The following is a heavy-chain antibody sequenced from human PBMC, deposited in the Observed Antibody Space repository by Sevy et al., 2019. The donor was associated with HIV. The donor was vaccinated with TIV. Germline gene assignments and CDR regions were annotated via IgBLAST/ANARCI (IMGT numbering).Heavy chain of an antibody. CDR1: GFTFSSYA. CDR3: ARDGSSGGLFLKDYYYFGMDV. V-gene: IGHV3-30*04. J-gene: IGHJ6*02. CDR2: ISYDGNNK. D-gene: IGHD3-16*01. Sequence: GGSLRLSCAASGFTFSSYAMHWVRQAPGKGLEWVAVISYDGNNKYHADSVNDRFTISRDNSKNTLYPQMNSLRAEDTAVYYCARDGSSGGLFLKDYYYFGMDVWGQGTTVTVSS.